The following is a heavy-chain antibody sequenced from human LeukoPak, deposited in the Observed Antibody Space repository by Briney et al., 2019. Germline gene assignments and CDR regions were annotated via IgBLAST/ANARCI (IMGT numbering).Heavy chain of an antibody. D-gene: IGHD6-13*01. V-gene: IGHV3-21*04. Sequence: GGSLRLSCAASGLSFSNYSMNWVRQAPGKGLEWVSSITSSSSYIYYADSVKGRFTISRDNSKNTLYLQMNSLRAEDTAVYYCAKLTGAAAGNWGQGTLVTVSS. CDR3: AKLTGAAAGN. CDR1: GLSFSNYS. J-gene: IGHJ4*02. CDR2: ITSSSSYI.